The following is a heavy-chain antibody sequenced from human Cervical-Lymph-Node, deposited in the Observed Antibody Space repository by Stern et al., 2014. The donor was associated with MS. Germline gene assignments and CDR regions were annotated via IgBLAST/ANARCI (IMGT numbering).Heavy chain of an antibody. J-gene: IGHJ4*02. D-gene: IGHD2-21*02. V-gene: IGHV5-51*01. CDR2: IYSGDSET. CDR3: ARQATAWASDV. Sequence: QLVQSGAELIRPGESLKISCKGSGYKFSIYWIAWVRQMPGKGLEWMGIIYSGDSETRYSPSFQGQVTMSDDKSTRTAYLQWSSLNASDTAMYFCARQATAWASDVWGQGTLVTVSS. CDR1: GYKFSIYW.